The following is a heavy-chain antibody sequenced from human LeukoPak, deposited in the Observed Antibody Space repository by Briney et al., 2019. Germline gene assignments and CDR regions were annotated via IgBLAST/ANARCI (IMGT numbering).Heavy chain of an antibody. Sequence: GGSLRLSCAASGFTFSSYWMHWVRHAPGKGLVWVSRINSDGSSTSYADSVKGRFTISRDNAKNTLYLQMNSLRAEDTAVYYCAREYCGGDCYPFDYWGQGTLVTVSS. CDR3: AREYCGGDCYPFDY. CDR2: INSDGSST. D-gene: IGHD2-21*02. CDR1: GFTFSSYW. J-gene: IGHJ4*02. V-gene: IGHV3-74*01.